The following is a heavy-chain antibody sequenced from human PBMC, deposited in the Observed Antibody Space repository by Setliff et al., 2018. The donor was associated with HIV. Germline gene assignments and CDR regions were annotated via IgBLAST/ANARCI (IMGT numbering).Heavy chain of an antibody. CDR2: MSPKSGNA. J-gene: IGHJ6*03. CDR3: ARGLAVAGKSYYYYYYMDV. Sequence: GASVKVSCKASGYTFTSYDINWVRQATGQGLEWMGWMSPKSGNAGYAQKFQGRVTMTRNTSISTAYMERSSLRSEDTAVYYCARGLAVAGKSYYYYYYMDVWGKGTTVTVSS. D-gene: IGHD6-19*01. CDR1: GYTFTSYD. V-gene: IGHV1-8*01.